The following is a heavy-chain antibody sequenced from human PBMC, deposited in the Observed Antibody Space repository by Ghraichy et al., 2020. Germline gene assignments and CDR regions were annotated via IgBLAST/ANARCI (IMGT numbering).Heavy chain of an antibody. CDR1: GFTFSSYA. D-gene: IGHD3-22*01. CDR3: AKSSGYYHHYYGMDV. Sequence: GGSLRLSCAASGFTFSSYAMSWVRQAPGKGLEWVSAISGSGGSTYYADSVKGRFTISRDNSKNTLYLQMNSLRAEDTAVYYCAKSSGYYHHYYGMDVWGQGTTVTVSS. CDR2: ISGSGGST. J-gene: IGHJ6*02. V-gene: IGHV3-23*01.